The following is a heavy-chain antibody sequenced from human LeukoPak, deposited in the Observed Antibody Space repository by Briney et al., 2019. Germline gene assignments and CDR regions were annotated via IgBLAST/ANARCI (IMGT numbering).Heavy chain of an antibody. CDR1: GFTFSSYG. CDR3: ARDLSEYPYPEVTLDY. D-gene: IGHD2-15*01. Sequence: GGSLRLSCAASGFTFSSYGMHWVRQAPGKGLEWVAFIRYDGSNKYYADSVKGRFTISRDNSKNTLYLQMNSLRAEDTAVYYCARDLSEYPYPEVTLDYWGQGTLVTVSS. J-gene: IGHJ4*02. V-gene: IGHV3-30*02. CDR2: IRYDGSNK.